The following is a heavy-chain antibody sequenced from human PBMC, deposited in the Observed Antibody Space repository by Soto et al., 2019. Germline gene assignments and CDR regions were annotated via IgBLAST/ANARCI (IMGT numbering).Heavy chain of an antibody. D-gene: IGHD3-10*01. J-gene: IGHJ6*03. Sequence: ASVKVSCKASGYTFTSYYMHWVRQAPGQGLEWMGIINPSGGSTSYAQKFQGRVTVTRDTSTSTVYMELSSLRSEDTAVYYCARGPLGSNTYYNYYMDVWGKGTTVTVSS. V-gene: IGHV1-46*03. CDR1: GYTFTSYY. CDR2: INPSGGST. CDR3: ARGPLGSNTYYNYYMDV.